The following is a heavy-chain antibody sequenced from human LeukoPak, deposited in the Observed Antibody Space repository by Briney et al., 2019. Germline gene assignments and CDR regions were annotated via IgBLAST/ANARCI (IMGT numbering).Heavy chain of an antibody. J-gene: IGHJ4*02. CDR2: ISNNGRDK. CDR1: GFPFSNYA. V-gene: IGHV3-30*04. CDR3: VRDDRGYSGYHFDC. Sequence: GRSLRLSCAAAGFPFSNYAMHWVRQAPGKGLEWVAFISNNGRDKNYADSVQGRFTISRDNSKNTLYLQMNSLRAEDTAVFYCVRDDRGYSGYHFDCWGQGTLVTVSS. D-gene: IGHD5-12*01.